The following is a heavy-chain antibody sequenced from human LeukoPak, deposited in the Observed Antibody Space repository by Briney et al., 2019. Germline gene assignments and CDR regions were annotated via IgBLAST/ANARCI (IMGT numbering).Heavy chain of an antibody. J-gene: IGHJ6*03. CDR2: ISSSSSTI. CDR3: ARDDSPPGSYYYYYYMDV. V-gene: IGHV3-48*02. D-gene: IGHD1-26*01. Sequence: PGGSLRLSCAASGFTFSSYSMNWVRQAPGKGLEWVSYISSSSSTIYYADSVKGRFTISRDNAKNSPYLQMNSLRDEDTAVYYCARDDSPPGSYYYYYYMDVWGKGTTVTVSS. CDR1: GFTFSSYS.